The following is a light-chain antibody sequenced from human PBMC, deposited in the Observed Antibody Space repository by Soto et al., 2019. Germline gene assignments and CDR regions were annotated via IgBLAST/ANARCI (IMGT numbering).Light chain of an antibody. Sequence: DVQMTQSPSTLSASVGDSVTITCRASQSVSSWLAWYQQKPGSAPKLLISNAFSLKSGVPSRFSGSASGKEFTLTISSLQPEDLATYYCQQYDSFSWTFGQGTKVDIK. CDR2: NAF. J-gene: IGKJ1*01. CDR3: QQYDSFSWT. CDR1: QSVSSW. V-gene: IGKV1-5*01.